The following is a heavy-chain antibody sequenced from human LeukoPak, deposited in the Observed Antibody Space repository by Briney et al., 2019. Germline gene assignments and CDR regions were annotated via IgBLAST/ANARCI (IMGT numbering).Heavy chain of an antibody. J-gene: IGHJ3*02. Sequence: GGSLRLSCAASGFTFSSYSMNWVRQAPGKGLEWVSYISSSSSTIYYADSVKGRFTISRDNAQNSLYLQMNSLRAEDTAVYYCARPYYYGSGSKTDAFDIWGQGTMVTVSS. D-gene: IGHD3-10*01. V-gene: IGHV3-48*01. CDR3: ARPYYYGSGSKTDAFDI. CDR2: ISSSSSTI. CDR1: GFTFSSYS.